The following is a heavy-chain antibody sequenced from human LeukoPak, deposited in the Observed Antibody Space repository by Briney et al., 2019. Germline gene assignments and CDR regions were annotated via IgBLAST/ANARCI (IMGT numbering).Heavy chain of an antibody. V-gene: IGHV1-8*02. CDR1: GYTFGSYD. CDR3: ARLSETAAYYYTSGYYFLGY. Sequence: GASVKVSCKASGYTFGSYDINWVRKATGQGLELMGWMIPGSGNTGYAQRFQGRVTMTRDTSTNTAYMELSGLRSEDTAIYYCARLSETAAYYYTSGYYFLGYWGQGTLVTVDS. D-gene: IGHD3-22*01. CDR2: MIPGSGNT. J-gene: IGHJ4*02.